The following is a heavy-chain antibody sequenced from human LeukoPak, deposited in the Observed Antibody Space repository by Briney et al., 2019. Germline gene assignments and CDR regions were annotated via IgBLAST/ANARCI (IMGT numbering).Heavy chain of an antibody. J-gene: IGHJ4*02. V-gene: IGHV3-64*01. CDR2: ISSNGGST. D-gene: IGHD3-10*01. Sequence: GGSLRLSCAASGFTFSSYAMHWVRQAPGKGLEYVSAISSNGGSTYYANSVKGRFTISRDNSKNTLYLQMGSLRAEDMAVYYCARDRGTVAFDYWGQGTLVIVSS. CDR1: GFTFSSYA. CDR3: ARDRGTVAFDY.